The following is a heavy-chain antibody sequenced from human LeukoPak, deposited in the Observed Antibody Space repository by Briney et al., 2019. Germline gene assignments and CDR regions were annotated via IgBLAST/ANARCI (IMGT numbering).Heavy chain of an antibody. D-gene: IGHD3-9*01. CDR2: VHYSGAT. CDR1: GDSVSKKY. J-gene: IGHJ6*04. CDR3: ARLMPMVLTGQRYFYHPLDV. V-gene: IGHV4-59*08. Sequence: SETLSLTCIVSGDSVSKKYWAWVRQPPGLPLEYVGYVHYSGATDYNTSLRSRLTISMDASRNIFPLRLSSVTAADTAVYYCARLMPMVLTGQRYFYHPLDVWGKGTTVTVSS.